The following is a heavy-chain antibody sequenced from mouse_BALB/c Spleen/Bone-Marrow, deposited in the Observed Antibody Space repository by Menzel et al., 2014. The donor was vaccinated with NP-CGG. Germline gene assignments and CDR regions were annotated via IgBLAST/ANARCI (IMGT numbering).Heavy chain of an antibody. CDR3: AYYRYDEYFDV. J-gene: IGHJ1*01. CDR1: GYTFTSYF. D-gene: IGHD2-14*01. Sequence: VQLQESGPELVKPGASVKMSRKASGYTFTSYFIHWVKQRPGQELEWIGWIYPGDGSTKYNEKFKVKTTLTADKSSSTAYMFLSSLTSEDSAIYFCAYYRYDEYFDVWGAGTTVTVSS. V-gene: IGHV1S56*01. CDR2: IYPGDGST.